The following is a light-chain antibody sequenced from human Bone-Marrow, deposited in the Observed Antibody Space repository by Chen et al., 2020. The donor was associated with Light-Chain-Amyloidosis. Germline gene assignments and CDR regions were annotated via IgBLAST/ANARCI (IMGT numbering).Light chain of an antibody. CDR2: DNN. CDR3: GAWDSSLSAGL. V-gene: IGLV1-51*01. J-gene: IGLJ2*01. CDR1: TSNIGNNY. Sequence: QSVLTQPPSVSAAPGQRVPSSCSGSTSNIGNNYVSWSQQLPGTAPKLLIYDNNRRPSGIPDRFSASKSGTSATLGITGLQTEDEADYYCGAWDSSLSAGLFGGGTKLTVL.